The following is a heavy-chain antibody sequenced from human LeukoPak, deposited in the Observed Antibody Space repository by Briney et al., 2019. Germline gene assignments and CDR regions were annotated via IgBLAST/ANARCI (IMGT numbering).Heavy chain of an antibody. V-gene: IGHV4-31*03. J-gene: IGHJ1*01. CDR2: ISYSGTT. D-gene: IGHD3-10*01. CDR3: PTYGSGCSLSEYFHH. CDR1: GGSISSGVYY. Sequence: PSQTLSVTCNVSGGSISSGVYYWNWIRQHPGKGLEWNGYISYSGTTNYNPSLESRVTISVDTSNNQFSLKLSSMPAADTAIHYFPTYGSGCSLSEYFHHWGQGTLVTVSS.